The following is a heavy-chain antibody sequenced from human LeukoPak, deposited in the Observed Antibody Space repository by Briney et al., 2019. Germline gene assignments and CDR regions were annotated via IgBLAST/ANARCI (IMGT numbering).Heavy chain of an antibody. D-gene: IGHD1-1*01. CDR3: ARDSTGTTWQLDY. Sequence: SVKVSCKAAGGAFSSYAFSWVRQAPGQGLEWMGGLIPMFRTPNYAQKFLGRVMITTDESTSTAYMELTSLGADDTAVYYCARDSTGTTWQLDYWGQGTLVTVSS. V-gene: IGHV1-69*05. CDR2: LIPMFRTP. J-gene: IGHJ4*02. CDR1: GGAFSSYA.